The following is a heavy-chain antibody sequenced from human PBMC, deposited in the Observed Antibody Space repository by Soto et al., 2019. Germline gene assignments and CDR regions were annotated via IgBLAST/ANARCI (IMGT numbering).Heavy chain of an antibody. D-gene: IGHD6-13*01. CDR3: ERDLYDLRIAAAGTPIRYYYYGMDV. J-gene: IGHJ6*02. CDR2: INPNSGGT. V-gene: IGHV1-2*04. Sequence: ASVKVSCKASGYTFTGYYMHWVRQAPVQGLEWMGWINPNSGGTNYAQKFQGWVTMTRDTSISTAYMELSRLRSDDTAVYYCERDLYDLRIAAAGTPIRYYYYGMDVWGQGTTVTVSS. CDR1: GYTFTGYY.